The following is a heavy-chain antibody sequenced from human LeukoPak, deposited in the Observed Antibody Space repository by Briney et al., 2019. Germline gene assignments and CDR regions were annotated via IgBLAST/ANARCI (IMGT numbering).Heavy chain of an antibody. CDR3: VRGYCSDGSCYSAY. CDR2: IRPNTGGT. Sequence: AASVKVSRKASGYTLTVNYMYWGRLGPRHGVWCMGCIRPNTGGTIYAQNFQGRVTMTRDTSISTAYMELRSLTSDDTDVYYCVRGYCSDGSCYSAYWGQGTLVTVSS. J-gene: IGHJ4*02. CDR1: GYTLTVNY. V-gene: IGHV1-2*02. D-gene: IGHD2-15*01.